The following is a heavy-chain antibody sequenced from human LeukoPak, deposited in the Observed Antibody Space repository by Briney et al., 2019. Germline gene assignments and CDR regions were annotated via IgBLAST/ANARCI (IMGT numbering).Heavy chain of an antibody. D-gene: IGHD6-19*01. J-gene: IGHJ5*02. Sequence: GGSLRLSCAASGFTFSSYAMSWVRQAPGKGLEWVSAISGSGGSTYYADSVKGRFTISRDNSKNTLYLQMNGLRAEDTAVYYCAKEGEAVAGTWNWFDPWGQGTLVTVSS. CDR2: ISGSGGST. CDR3: AKEGEAVAGTWNWFDP. V-gene: IGHV3-23*01. CDR1: GFTFSSYA.